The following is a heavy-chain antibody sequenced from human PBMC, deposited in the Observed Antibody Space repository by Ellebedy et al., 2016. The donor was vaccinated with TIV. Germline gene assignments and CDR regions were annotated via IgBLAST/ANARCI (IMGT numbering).Heavy chain of an antibody. V-gene: IGHV3-23*01. J-gene: IGHJ4*02. CDR3: AKDLSWWSANDY. CDR1: GFTFSSYA. D-gene: IGHD3-16*01. Sequence: GESLKISCTASGFTFSSYAMSWVRQAPGKGLEWVAGIGGDDHTHYAHFVEGRFTISRDRSKSTLHLEMSRLRVEDTAVYYCAKDLSWWSANDYWGQGALVTVSS. CDR2: IGGDDHT.